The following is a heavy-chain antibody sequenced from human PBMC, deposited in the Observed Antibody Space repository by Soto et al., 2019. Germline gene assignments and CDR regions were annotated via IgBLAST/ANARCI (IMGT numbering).Heavy chain of an antibody. CDR3: ARDPYCSSTSCYERGYNWFDP. Sequence: GGSLRLSCAASGFTFSSYWMHWVRQAPGKGLVWVSRINSDGSSTSYADSVKGRFTISRDNAKNTLYLQMNSLRAEDTAVYYCARDPYCSSTSCYERGYNWFDPWGQGTLVTVSS. CDR1: GFTFSSYW. J-gene: IGHJ5*02. CDR2: INSDGSST. D-gene: IGHD2-2*01. V-gene: IGHV3-74*01.